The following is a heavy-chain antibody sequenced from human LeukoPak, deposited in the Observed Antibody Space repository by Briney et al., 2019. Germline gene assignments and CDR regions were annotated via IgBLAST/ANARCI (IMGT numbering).Heavy chain of an antibody. CDR1: GFTFNTYT. CDR2: VSTRSSYI. J-gene: IGHJ4*02. V-gene: IGHV3-21*01. CDR3: ARGTYYGSGSYLIDY. D-gene: IGHD3-10*01. Sequence: GGSLRLSCAASGFTFNTYTMNWVRQAPGKGLEWVSSVSTRSSYIYYADSMKGRFTISRDKAKNSLYLHMNSLRAEDTAVYYCARGTYYGSGSYLIDYWGQGTLVIVSS.